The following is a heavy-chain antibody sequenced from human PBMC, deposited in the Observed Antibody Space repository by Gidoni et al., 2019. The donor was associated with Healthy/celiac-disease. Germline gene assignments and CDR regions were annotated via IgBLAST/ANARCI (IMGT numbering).Heavy chain of an antibody. D-gene: IGHD5-12*01. CDR2: ISYDGSNK. Sequence: QVQLVESGGGVVQPGRSLRLSCAASGFPFSSYGMHWVRQAPGKGLEWVAVISYDGSNKYYADSVKGRFTISRDNSKNTLYLQMNSLRAEDTAVYYCAKDSGYDFQGPFFDYWGQGTLVTVSS. J-gene: IGHJ4*02. CDR1: GFPFSSYG. V-gene: IGHV3-30*18. CDR3: AKDSGYDFQGPFFDY.